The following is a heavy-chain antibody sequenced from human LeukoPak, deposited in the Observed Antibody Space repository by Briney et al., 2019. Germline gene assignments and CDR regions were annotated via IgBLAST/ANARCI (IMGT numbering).Heavy chain of an antibody. J-gene: IGHJ4*02. CDR3: AAGPWELDF. CDR1: GVSINTYY. V-gene: IGHV4-4*09. CDR2: IHNGGNT. D-gene: IGHD1-26*01. Sequence: SETLSLTCTVSGVSINTYYASWIRQAPGKGLEFIGFIHNGGNTNYNPSLKSRATISVDTSNNQFSLRLTSVTAADTAMYYCAAGPWELDFWGQGTLVTVSS.